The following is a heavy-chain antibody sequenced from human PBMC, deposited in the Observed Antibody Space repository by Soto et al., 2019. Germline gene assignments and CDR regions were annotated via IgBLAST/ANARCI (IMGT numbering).Heavy chain of an antibody. CDR2: ISGSGGST. Sequence: GGSLRLSCAASGFTFSSYAMSWVRQAPGKGLEWVSAISGSGGSTYYADSVKGRFTISRDNSKNTLYLQMNSLRAEDTAVYYCAKDRDSSGYYFPFDYWGQGTLVTVSS. J-gene: IGHJ4*02. CDR3: AKDRDSSGYYFPFDY. CDR1: GFTFSSYA. V-gene: IGHV3-23*01. D-gene: IGHD3-22*01.